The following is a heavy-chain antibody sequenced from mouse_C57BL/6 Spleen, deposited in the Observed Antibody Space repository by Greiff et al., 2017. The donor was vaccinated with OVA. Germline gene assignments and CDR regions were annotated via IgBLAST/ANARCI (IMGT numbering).Heavy chain of an antibody. CDR2: INPSTGGT. D-gene: IGHD6-5*01. CDR1: GYSFTGYY. CDR3: ARMHLDY. Sequence: EVQLQQSGPELVKPGASVKISCKASGYSFTGYYMNWVKQSPEKSLEWIGEINPSTGGTTYNQKFKAKATLTVDKSSSTAYMQLKSLTSEDSAVYYCARMHLDYWGQGTTLTVSS. J-gene: IGHJ2*01. V-gene: IGHV1-42*01.